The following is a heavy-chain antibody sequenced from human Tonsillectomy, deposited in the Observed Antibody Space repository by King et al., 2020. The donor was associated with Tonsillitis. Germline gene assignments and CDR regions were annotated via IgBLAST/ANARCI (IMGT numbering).Heavy chain of an antibody. Sequence: VQLVESGGGLVQPGGSLRLSCAASGFTFSSYEMNWVRQAPGKGLEWVSYISNTDSTIYSAVSVKGQFTISRDNAKNSLYLQMNSLRADDTAVYYCARRTYYSYSSGPDDAFDIWGQGTMVTVSS. CDR1: GFTFSSYE. V-gene: IGHV3-48*03. CDR2: ISNTDSTI. CDR3: ARRTYYSYSSGPDDAFDI. J-gene: IGHJ3*02. D-gene: IGHD3-22*01.